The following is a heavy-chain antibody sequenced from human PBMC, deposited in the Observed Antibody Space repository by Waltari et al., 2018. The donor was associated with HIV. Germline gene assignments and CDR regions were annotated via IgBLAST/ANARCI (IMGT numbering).Heavy chain of an antibody. V-gene: IGHV3-30*11. D-gene: IGHD6-19*01. CDR2: MKYDGGKE. Sequence: QEQLVESGGVVVKPGQSLKLSCVGSGFTLSHFTLHWFPQGHGKGLQWVALMKYDGGKELYANSVKGRFTISRDNSKNTVFLHMTYLRPDDTGLYFCARDGKASFLDVLAGFSRPVNRFDPWGQGTPVTVSS. J-gene: IGHJ5*02. CDR3: ARDGKASFLDVLAGFSRPVNRFDP. CDR1: GFTLSHFT.